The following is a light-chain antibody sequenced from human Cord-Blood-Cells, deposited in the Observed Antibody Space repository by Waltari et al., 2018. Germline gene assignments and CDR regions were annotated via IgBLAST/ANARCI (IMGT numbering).Light chain of an antibody. CDR1: QSVLYSSNNKNY. CDR2: WAS. CDR3: QQYYSTPLT. J-gene: IGKJ4*01. V-gene: IGKV4-1*01. Sequence: QSVLYSSNNKNYLAWYQQKPGQPPKLLIYWASTRESGVPDRFSGSGSGTDFTLTISSLQAEDVAVYYCQQYYSTPLTFGGGTKVEIK.